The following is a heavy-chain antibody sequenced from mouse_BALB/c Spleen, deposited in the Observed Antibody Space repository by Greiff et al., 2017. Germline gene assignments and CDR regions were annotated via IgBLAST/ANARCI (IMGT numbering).Heavy chain of an antibody. V-gene: IGHV14-3*02. J-gene: IGHJ4*01. D-gene: IGHD1-2*01. CDR3: ASTADPTGAMDY. Sequence: VQLQQSGAELVKPGASVKLSCTASGFNIKDTYMHWVKQRPEQGLEWIGRIDPANGNTKYDPKFQGKATITADTSSNTAYLQLSSLTSEDTAVYYCASTADPTGAMDYWGQGTSVTVSS. CDR2: IDPANGNT. CDR1: GFNIKDTY.